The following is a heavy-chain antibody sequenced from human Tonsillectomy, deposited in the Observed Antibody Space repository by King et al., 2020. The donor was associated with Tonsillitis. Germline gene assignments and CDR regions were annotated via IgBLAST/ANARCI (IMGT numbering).Heavy chain of an antibody. D-gene: IGHD3-22*01. J-gene: IGHJ2*01. CDR2: IYYSGST. Sequence: QLQESGPGLVKPSETLSLTCTVSGGSISSYYWTWIRQPPGKGLEWIGYIYYSGSTNCNPSLKSRVTISSDTPKNHFSLTLSSVTAADTAVYYCARNSGFWSYWYFDLWGRGTLVTVSS. CDR1: GGSISSYY. V-gene: IGHV4-59*12. CDR3: ARNSGFWSYWYFDL.